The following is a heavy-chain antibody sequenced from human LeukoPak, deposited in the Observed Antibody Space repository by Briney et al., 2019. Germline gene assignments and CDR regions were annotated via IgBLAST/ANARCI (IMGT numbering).Heavy chain of an antibody. J-gene: IGHJ4*02. CDR2: IKQDGSEK. Sequence: GGSLRLSCAASGLTFSRYWMSWVRQVPGKGLEWVANIKQDGSEKSYVDSVKSRFTISRDNAKNSLYLQMNSLRAEDTAVYYCARGSNWALDYWGQGTLVTVSS. CDR3: ARGSNWALDY. D-gene: IGHD2-8*01. V-gene: IGHV3-7*05. CDR1: GLTFSRYW.